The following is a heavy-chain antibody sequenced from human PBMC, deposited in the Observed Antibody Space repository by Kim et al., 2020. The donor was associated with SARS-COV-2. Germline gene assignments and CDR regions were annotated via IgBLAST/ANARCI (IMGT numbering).Heavy chain of an antibody. V-gene: IGHV3-66*01. CDR1: GLTVSSNY. CDR3: AGVVLSQDNNPCAAYDV. CDR2: IYIGGST. J-gene: IGHJ3*01. D-gene: IGHD2-15*01. Sequence: GGSLRLSCAASGLTVSSNYMTWVRQSPGKGLEWVSVIYIGGSTFYVDPVKGRFTISRDNSKNKVYLQMNSLTVSDTAVYYYAGVVLSQDNNPCAAYDVCRDGTLVTVSS.